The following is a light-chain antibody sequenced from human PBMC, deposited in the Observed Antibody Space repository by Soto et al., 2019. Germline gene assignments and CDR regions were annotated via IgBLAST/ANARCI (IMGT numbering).Light chain of an antibody. J-gene: IGKJ1*01. CDR3: QQYGSSGT. Sequence: EIVMTQSPATLSVSPGERATFSCRASQSVSSNLAWYQQKPGQAPRLLIYGASGRATGIPDRFSGSGSGTDFTLTISRLEPEDFAVYYCQQYGSSGTFGQGTKVDI. CDR2: GAS. V-gene: IGKV3-20*01. CDR1: QSVSSN.